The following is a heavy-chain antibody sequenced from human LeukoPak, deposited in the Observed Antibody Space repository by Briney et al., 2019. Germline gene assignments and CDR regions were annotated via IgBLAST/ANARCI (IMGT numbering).Heavy chain of an antibody. V-gene: IGHV3-23*01. D-gene: IGHD2-8*02. CDR1: GFTFSSYA. J-gene: IGHJ4*02. Sequence: GGSLRLSCAASGFTFSSYAMSWVRQTPGKGLEWVSSIFPSGGEIHYADSVRGRFTISRDNSKSTLSLQMNSLRAEDTAIYYCATYRQVLLPFESWGQGTLVTVSS. CDR3: ATYRQVLLPFES. CDR2: IFPSGGEI.